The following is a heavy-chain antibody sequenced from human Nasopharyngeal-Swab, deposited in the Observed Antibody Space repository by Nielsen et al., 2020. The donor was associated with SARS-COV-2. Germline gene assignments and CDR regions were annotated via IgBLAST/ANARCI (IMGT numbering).Heavy chain of an antibody. D-gene: IGHD2-15*01. CDR2: VDYKEGART. V-gene: IGHV3-23*01. Sequence: GESLKISCAASGFIFSNYDISWVRQAPGGGLEWVSTVDYKEGARTHYADSVKGRFTVSRDNSQNTAYLQMDSLRAEDTALYYCATWIVGHFDHWGQGAQVIVSS. CDR3: ATWIVGHFDH. CDR1: GFIFSNYD. J-gene: IGHJ4*02.